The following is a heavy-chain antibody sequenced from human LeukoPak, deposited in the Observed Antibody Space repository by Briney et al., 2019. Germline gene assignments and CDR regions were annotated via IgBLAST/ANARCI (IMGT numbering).Heavy chain of an antibody. J-gene: IGHJ6*02. D-gene: IGHD2-15*01. CDR2: ISGSGST. V-gene: IGHV3-23*01. CDR1: GFTFSDHA. CDR3: ARVMGYCSGGSCYPPFYYYYGMDV. Sequence: GGSLRLSCAASGFTFSDHAMTWVRQAPGTGLEWVSAISGSGSTYYADSVKGRFTISRDITKNTLYLQMNSLRAEDTAVYYCARVMGYCSGGSCYPPFYYYYGMDVWGQGTTVTVSS.